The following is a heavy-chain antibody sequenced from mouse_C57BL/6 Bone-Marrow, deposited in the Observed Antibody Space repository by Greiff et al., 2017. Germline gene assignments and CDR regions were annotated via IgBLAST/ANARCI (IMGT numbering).Heavy chain of an antibody. CDR1: GYTFTSYW. CDR2: IDPSDSYT. D-gene: IGHD1-1*01. J-gene: IGHJ2*01. V-gene: IGHV1-69*01. Sequence: VQLQQPGAELVMPGASVKLSCKASGYTFTSYWMHWVKQRPGQGLEWIGEIDPSDSYTNYNQKFKGKSTLTVDKSSSTAYMQLSSLTSEDSAVYDYATITTVVAPFDYWGQGTTLTVSS. CDR3: ATITTVVAPFDY.